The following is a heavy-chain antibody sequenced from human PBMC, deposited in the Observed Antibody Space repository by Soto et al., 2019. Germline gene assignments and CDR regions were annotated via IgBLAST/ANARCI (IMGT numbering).Heavy chain of an antibody. V-gene: IGHV3-7*05. D-gene: IGHD2-8*02. CDR2: ISQDGGQM. Sequence: EVQLEQSGGGLVQPGGSLRLSCVGSGITFIGYGMSWVRQAPGRGLEWVATISQDGGQMYYVDSVKGRFTISRDRAKNSLYLQVNSLTVEDTALSYCSPTGAYWGQGMLVTVSS. CDR3: SPTGAY. CDR1: GITFIGYG. J-gene: IGHJ4*02.